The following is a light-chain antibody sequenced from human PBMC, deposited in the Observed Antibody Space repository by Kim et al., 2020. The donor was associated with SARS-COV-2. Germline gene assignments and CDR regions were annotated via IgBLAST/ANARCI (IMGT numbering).Light chain of an antibody. V-gene: IGLV1-51*01. Sequence: QAVVTQPPSVSAAPGQKVTISCSGSSSNIGNKYVAWYQQHPGTAPKLLIYDNDKRPSGIPDPFSGSKSGTSATLDITGLQPGDEDDYYCGTWDSGLSVVVFGGGTQLTVL. J-gene: IGLJ2*01. CDR1: SSNIGNKY. CDR2: DND. CDR3: GTWDSGLSVVV.